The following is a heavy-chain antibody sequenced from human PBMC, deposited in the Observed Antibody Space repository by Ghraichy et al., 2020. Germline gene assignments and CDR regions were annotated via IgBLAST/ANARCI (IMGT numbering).Heavy chain of an antibody. V-gene: IGHV4-34*01. D-gene: IGHD4-23*01. J-gene: IGHJ4*02. CDR1: GGSFSGYY. Sequence: GSLRLSCAVYGGSFSGYYWSWIRQPPGKGLEWIGEINHSGSTNYNPSLKSRVTISVDTSKNQFSLKLSSVTAADTAVYYCARGGTTVVTDHRYYFDYWGQGTLVTVSS. CDR2: INHSGST. CDR3: ARGGTTVVTDHRYYFDY.